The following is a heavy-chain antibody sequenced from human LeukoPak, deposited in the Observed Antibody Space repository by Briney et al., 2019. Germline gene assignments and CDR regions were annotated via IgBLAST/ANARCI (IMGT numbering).Heavy chain of an antibody. J-gene: IGHJ3*01. CDR3: GMSGDRVPLQDDVFDV. V-gene: IGHV5-51*01. CDR2: IYPGDSGP. D-gene: IGHD1-26*01. Sequence: GESLKISCKVSGYSFTSYCIGWVRQMPGKGLEWMGIIYPGDSGPTYSPSFQGQVNISVDKSINTAYLQWSSLQASDTAMYYCGMSGDRVPLQDDVFDVWGQGTMVTIST. CDR1: GYSFTSYC.